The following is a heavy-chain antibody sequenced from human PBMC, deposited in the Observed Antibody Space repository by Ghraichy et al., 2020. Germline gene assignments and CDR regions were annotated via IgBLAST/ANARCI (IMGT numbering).Heavy chain of an antibody. V-gene: IGHV1-46*01. CDR1: EYTFTNYY. CDR3: ARQGRDGYNPNYWYFDL. J-gene: IGHJ2*01. Sequence: ASVKVSCKASEYTFTNYYMHWVRQAPGQGLEWMGIINPSGGSTSYAQKFQGRVTMTRDTSTSTVYMELSSLRSEDTAVFYCARQGRDGYNPNYWYFDLWGRGTLVTVSS. D-gene: IGHD5-24*01. CDR2: INPSGGST.